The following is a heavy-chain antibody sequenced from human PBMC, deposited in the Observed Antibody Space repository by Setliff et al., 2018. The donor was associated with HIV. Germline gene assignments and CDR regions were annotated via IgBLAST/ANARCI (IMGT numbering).Heavy chain of an antibody. CDR3: ARVFPPIRGAPFGTPPGAFDV. CDR1: GGSLSPYY. Sequence: SETLSLTCSVSGGSLSPYYWTWIRQPAGKGLEWLGRIYPTGSTIHNPSLRSRVTMSVDTSKNQFSLNLSSVTAADTAMYYCARVFPPIRGAPFGTPPGAFDVWGQGTMVTVSS. D-gene: IGHD2-15*01. V-gene: IGHV4-4*07. CDR2: IYPTGST. J-gene: IGHJ3*01.